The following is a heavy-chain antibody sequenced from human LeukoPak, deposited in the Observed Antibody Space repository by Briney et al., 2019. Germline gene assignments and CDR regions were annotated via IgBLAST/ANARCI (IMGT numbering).Heavy chain of an antibody. D-gene: IGHD3-10*01. CDR1: GFTVSSNY. CDR3: ASWYYYGSGSKAPVDY. J-gene: IGHJ4*02. CDR2: IYSGGST. V-gene: IGHV3-66*01. Sequence: HPGGSLRLSCAASGFTVSSNYMSWVRQAPGKGLEWVSVIYSGGSTYYADSVKGRFTISRDNSKNTLYLQMNSLRAEDTAVYYCASWYYYGSGSKAPVDYWGQGTLVTVSS.